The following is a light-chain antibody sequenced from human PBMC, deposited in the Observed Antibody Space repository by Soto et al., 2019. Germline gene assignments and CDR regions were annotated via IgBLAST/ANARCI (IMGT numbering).Light chain of an antibody. V-gene: IGKV3-20*01. CDR1: QSVSSSY. Sequence: ELVLTQSPGTLSLSPGERATLSCRASQSVSSSYLAWYQQKTGQAPRLLIYGESSRATGIPDRLSGSGSGTDFNLTISSLEPEDFAVYYCLKYGNSPETFGQGTKVDIK. CDR2: GES. J-gene: IGKJ1*01. CDR3: LKYGNSPET.